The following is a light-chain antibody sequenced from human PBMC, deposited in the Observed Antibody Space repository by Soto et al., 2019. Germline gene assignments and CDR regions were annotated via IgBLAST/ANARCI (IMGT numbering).Light chain of an antibody. CDR2: DAS. CDR1: QSVGSSY. J-gene: IGKJ1*01. Sequence: EIVLTQSPATLSVSPGETATLSCRASQSVGSSYLAWYQQKPGQAPRLLIYDASTRATGIPPRFRGSGSGTEFTLTISSLHSEDFAVYHCQQYYKWPQTFGQGTKVDIK. V-gene: IGKV3-15*01. CDR3: QQYYKWPQT.